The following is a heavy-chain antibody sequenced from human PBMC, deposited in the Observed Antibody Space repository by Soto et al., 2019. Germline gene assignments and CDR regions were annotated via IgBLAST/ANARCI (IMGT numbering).Heavy chain of an antibody. J-gene: IGHJ5*02. D-gene: IGHD6-13*01. V-gene: IGHV1-3*01. CDR3: AAGYSSSWSFDP. Sequence: GASVKVSFKASLYTFTSYAMHWLRQAPGQRLEWMGWINAGNGNTKYSQKFQGRVTITRDTSASTAYMELSSLRSEDTAVYYCAAGYSSSWSFDPWGQGTLVTVSS. CDR2: INAGNGNT. CDR1: LYTFTSYA.